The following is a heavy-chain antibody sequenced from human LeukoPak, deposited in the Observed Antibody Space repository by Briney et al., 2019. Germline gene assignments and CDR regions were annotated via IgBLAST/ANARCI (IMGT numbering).Heavy chain of an antibody. CDR1: GFTFSSYA. CDR3: ARDGYYGSGSHEVWYFDL. Sequence: PGRSLRLSCAASGFTFSSYAMHWVRQAPGKGLEWVAVISYDGSNKYYADSVKGRFTISRDNSKNTLYLQMNSLRAEDTAVYYCARDGYYGSGSHEVWYFDLWGRGTLVTVSS. V-gene: IGHV3-30-3*01. J-gene: IGHJ2*01. D-gene: IGHD3-10*01. CDR2: ISYDGSNK.